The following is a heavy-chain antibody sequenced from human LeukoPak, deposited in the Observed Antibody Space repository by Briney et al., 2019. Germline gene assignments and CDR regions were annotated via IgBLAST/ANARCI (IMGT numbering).Heavy chain of an antibody. Sequence: SETLSLTCTVSGGSISSYYWSWIRQPPGKGLEWIGYIYYSGSTNYNPSLKSRVTISVDTSKNQFSLKLSSVTAADTAVYYCARVEDIAAAGTMGLGAFDIWGQGTMVTVSS. J-gene: IGHJ3*02. D-gene: IGHD6-13*01. CDR3: ARVEDIAAAGTMGLGAFDI. CDR2: IYYSGST. CDR1: GGSISSYY. V-gene: IGHV4-59*01.